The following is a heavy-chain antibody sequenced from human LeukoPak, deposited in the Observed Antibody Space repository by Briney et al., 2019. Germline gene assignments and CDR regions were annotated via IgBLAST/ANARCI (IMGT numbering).Heavy chain of an antibody. D-gene: IGHD3-10*01. J-gene: IGHJ6*03. CDR1: GGSISSSSYY. CDR2: IYYTGIT. Sequence: SETLSLTCTVSGGSISSSSYYWGWIRQPPGKGLEWIGNIYYTGITYYNPSLMSRVTISVDTSKNQFSLKLASVTAADTAVYYCARVEEGYGSGRRGNYYYYYMDVWGKGTTVTISS. CDR3: ARVEEGYGSGRRGNYYYYYMDV. V-gene: IGHV4-39*07.